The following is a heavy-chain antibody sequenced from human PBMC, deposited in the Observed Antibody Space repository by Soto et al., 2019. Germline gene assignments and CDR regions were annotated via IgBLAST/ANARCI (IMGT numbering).Heavy chain of an antibody. J-gene: IGHJ2*01. CDR2: IIPILGIA. Sequence: QVQLVQSGAEVKKPGSSVKVSCKASGGTFSSYTISWVRQAPGQGLEWMGRIIPILGIANYAQKFQGRVTITADKSTSTAYMELSSMRSEDTAVYYCAREGTQDAPGNWYFDLWGRGTLVTVSS. V-gene: IGHV1-69*08. CDR3: AREGTQDAPGNWYFDL. CDR1: GGTFSSYT. D-gene: IGHD1-1*01.